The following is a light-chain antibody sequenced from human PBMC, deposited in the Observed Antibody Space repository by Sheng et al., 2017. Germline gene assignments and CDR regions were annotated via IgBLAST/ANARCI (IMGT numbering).Light chain of an antibody. CDR3: SSYAGSSKWV. CDR1: SSDVGGYNY. Sequence: QSALTQPASVSGSPGQSITISCTGTSSDVGGYNYVSWYQQHPGKAPKLMIYGVTNRPSGVSNRFSGSKSGNTASLTISGLQAEDEADYYCSSYAGSSKWVFGGGTKLTAL. J-gene: IGLJ3*02. V-gene: IGLV2-14*03. CDR2: GVT.